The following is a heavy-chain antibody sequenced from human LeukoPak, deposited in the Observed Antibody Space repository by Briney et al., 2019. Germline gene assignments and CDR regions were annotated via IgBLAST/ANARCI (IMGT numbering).Heavy chain of an antibody. V-gene: IGHV4-30-2*06. J-gene: IGHJ4*02. CDR3: AGGIGTTVRGYFDF. CDR1: SGSIINSVLY. Sequence: PSETLSLTCTVSSGSIINSVLYWSWIRQSPGKGLEWIGYIYHSTNTYYNPTLNTRVTMSVDTSKNQFSLRLTSVTAADTAVYYCAGGIGTTVRGYFDFWGQGTQVTVSS. D-gene: IGHD4-11*01. CDR2: IYHSTNT.